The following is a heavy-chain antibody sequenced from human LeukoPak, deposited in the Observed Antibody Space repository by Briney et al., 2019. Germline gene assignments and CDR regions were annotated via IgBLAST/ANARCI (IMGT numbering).Heavy chain of an antibody. Sequence: QPGGSLRLSCVASGFTFNNYAMTWVRQAPGKGREWISGLNSGGGSQYCADSVKGRFTISRDNSKNTLFLQMNSLRAEDTAIYYCTKVTSTGSCYQSDYWGQGTLVTVSS. CDR2: LNSGGGSQ. D-gene: IGHD2-15*01. CDR3: TKVTSTGSCYQSDY. J-gene: IGHJ4*02. V-gene: IGHV3-23*01. CDR1: GFTFNNYA.